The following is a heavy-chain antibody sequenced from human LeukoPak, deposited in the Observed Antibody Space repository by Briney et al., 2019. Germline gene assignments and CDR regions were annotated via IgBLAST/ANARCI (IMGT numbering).Heavy chain of an antibody. CDR2: SGTRSGTE. V-gene: IGHV3-21*01. Sequence: NPGGSLRLSCAASGFTLSSLAMHWVRQAPGKGLEWVSSSGTRSGTEYYADSVMGRFTISRDSAMNSVSLQINSLRAEDTAVYYCLLQMTYGELSDPDFRGQGTLVTVSS. CDR1: GFTLSSLA. CDR3: LLQMTYGELSDPDF. J-gene: IGHJ4*02. D-gene: IGHD3-16*02.